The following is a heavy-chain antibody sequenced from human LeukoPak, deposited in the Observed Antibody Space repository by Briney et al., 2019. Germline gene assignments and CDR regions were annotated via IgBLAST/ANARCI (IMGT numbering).Heavy chain of an antibody. CDR1: GFTFSSYA. D-gene: IGHD2-15*01. Sequence: GGSLRLSCAASGFTFSSYAMSWVRQAPGKGLEWVSAISGSGGSTYYADSVRGRFTISRDNSKNTLSLQINSLRAEDTAVYYCAKERSEVVVAATNYWGQGTLVTVSS. V-gene: IGHV3-23*01. J-gene: IGHJ4*02. CDR3: AKERSEVVVAATNY. CDR2: ISGSGGST.